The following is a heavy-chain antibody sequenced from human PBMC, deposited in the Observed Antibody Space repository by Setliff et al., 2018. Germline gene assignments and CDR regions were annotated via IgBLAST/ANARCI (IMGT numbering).Heavy chain of an antibody. Sequence: GESLKISCAASGFTVSSSYMSWVRQAPGKGLEWVSSIYSGGYTTYADSVKGRFTISRDNSKNTLYLQMNSLRAEDTAVYYCARYVQGGGYPDYWGQGTLVTVSS. CDR2: IYSGGYT. D-gene: IGHD3-22*01. V-gene: IGHV3-53*01. J-gene: IGHJ4*02. CDR3: ARYVQGGGYPDY. CDR1: GFTVSSSY.